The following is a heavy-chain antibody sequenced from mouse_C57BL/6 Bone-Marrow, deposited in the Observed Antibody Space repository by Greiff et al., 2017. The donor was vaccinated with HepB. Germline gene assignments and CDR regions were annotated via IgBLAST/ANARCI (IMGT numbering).Heavy chain of an antibody. CDR2: ISSGGSYT. V-gene: IGHV5-6*01. CDR1: GFTFSSYG. J-gene: IGHJ4*01. CDR3: ARLYYAMDY. Sequence: EVMLVESGGDLVKPGGSLKLSCAASGFTFSSYGMSWVRQTPDKRLEWVATISSGGSYTYYPDSVKGRFTISRDNAKNTLYLQMSSLKSEDTAMYYCARLYYAMDYWGQGTSVTVSS.